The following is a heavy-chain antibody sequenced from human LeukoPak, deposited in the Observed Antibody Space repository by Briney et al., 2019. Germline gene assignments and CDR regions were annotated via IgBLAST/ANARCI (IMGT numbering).Heavy chain of an antibody. Sequence: SVKVSCKASGGTFSSYAISWVRQAPGQGLEWMGRIIPIFGTANYAQKFQGRVTITTDESTSTAYLELSSLRSEDTAVYYCASEVYYYDSSRTAEYFQHWGQGTLVTVSS. CDR1: GGTFSSYA. V-gene: IGHV1-69*05. J-gene: IGHJ1*01. CDR3: ASEVYYYDSSRTAEYFQH. CDR2: IIPIFGTA. D-gene: IGHD3-22*01.